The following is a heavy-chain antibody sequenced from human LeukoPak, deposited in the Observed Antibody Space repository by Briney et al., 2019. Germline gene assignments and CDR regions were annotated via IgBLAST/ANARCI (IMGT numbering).Heavy chain of an antibody. Sequence: GGSLTLSYAPSGFTFSDYYMSWIRQAPGKGLEWVSYISSSGSTIYYADSVKGRFTISRDNAKNSLYLQMNSLRAEDTAVYYCARTAVAGSYYFDYWGQGTLVTVSS. CDR3: ARTAVAGSYYFDY. CDR1: GFTFSDYY. J-gene: IGHJ4*02. V-gene: IGHV3-11*01. CDR2: ISSSGSTI. D-gene: IGHD6-13*01.